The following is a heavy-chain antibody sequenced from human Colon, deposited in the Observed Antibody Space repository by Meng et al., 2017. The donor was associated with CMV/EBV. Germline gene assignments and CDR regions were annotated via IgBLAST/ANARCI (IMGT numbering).Heavy chain of an antibody. V-gene: IGHV3-21*01. CDR1: GFIVNSNF. CDR2: INSYSSNI. Sequence: GESLKISCAASGFIVNSNFMNWVRQAPGKGLEWVSSINSYSSNIAYADSVMGRFTISRDNTKNSLYLQMNSLGAEDTAVYFCVRELRRSWFDSWGQGTLVTVSS. CDR3: VRELRRSWFDS. D-gene: IGHD2-8*01. J-gene: IGHJ5*01.